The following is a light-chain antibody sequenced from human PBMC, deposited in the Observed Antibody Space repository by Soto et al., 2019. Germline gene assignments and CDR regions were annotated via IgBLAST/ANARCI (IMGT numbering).Light chain of an antibody. CDR2: GAS. Sequence: EIVMTQSPATLSVSPGGRATLSCRASQSISDTLAWYQQEPGRAPRLLIHGASTRATGFPARFSGSGSGTDFTLTISSLQSEDFAVYYCQQYNNWPWTFGQGTKVDIK. V-gene: IGKV3-15*01. CDR3: QQYNNWPWT. J-gene: IGKJ1*01. CDR1: QSISDT.